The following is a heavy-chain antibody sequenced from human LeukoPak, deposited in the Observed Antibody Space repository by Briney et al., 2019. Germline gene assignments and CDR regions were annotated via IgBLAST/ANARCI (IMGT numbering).Heavy chain of an antibody. Sequence: ASVKVSCKASGGTFSSYAISWVRQAPGQGLEWMGGIIPIFGTANYAQKFQGRVTITADKSTSTAYMELSSLRSEDTAVYYCASGKPGIAAAISYYYYYMDVWGKGTTVTVSS. CDR3: ASGKPGIAAAISYYYYYMDV. CDR2: IIPIFGTA. J-gene: IGHJ6*03. D-gene: IGHD6-13*01. CDR1: GGTFSSYA. V-gene: IGHV1-69*06.